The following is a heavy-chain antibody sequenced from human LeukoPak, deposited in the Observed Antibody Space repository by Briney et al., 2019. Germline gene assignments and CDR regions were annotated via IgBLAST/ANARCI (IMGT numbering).Heavy chain of an antibody. CDR2: ISSGGST. CDR1: GLSVSSNY. CDR3: ARNYYDSLTGVRN. J-gene: IGHJ4*02. Sequence: QPGGSLRLSCAASGLSVSSNYMSWVRQAPGKGLEWVSLISSGGSTYHADSVEGRFTISRDFSKNTVSLQMNSLRAEDTAVYFCARNYYDSLTGVRNWGQGTLVAVSS. V-gene: IGHV3-53*01. D-gene: IGHD3-9*01.